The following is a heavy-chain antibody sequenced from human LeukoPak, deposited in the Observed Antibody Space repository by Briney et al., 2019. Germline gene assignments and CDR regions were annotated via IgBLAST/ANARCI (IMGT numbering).Heavy chain of an antibody. J-gene: IGHJ6*03. V-gene: IGHV4-38-2*01. CDR1: GYSISSGYY. CDR3: ARGTDANWGFNYYYMDV. D-gene: IGHD7-27*01. Sequence: SETLSLTCAVSGYSISSGYYWGWIRQPPGKGLEGIGSIYHSGSTYYNPSIKSRVTISVDTSKNQYSLKLSSVTAADTAVYYCARGTDANWGFNYYYMDVWGKGTTVTVSS. CDR2: IYHSGST.